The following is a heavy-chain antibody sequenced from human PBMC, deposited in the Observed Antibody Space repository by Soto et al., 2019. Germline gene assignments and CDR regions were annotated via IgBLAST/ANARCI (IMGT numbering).Heavy chain of an antibody. V-gene: IGHV3-23*01. CDR3: ARLGVGAAGEDY. D-gene: IGHD6-13*01. CDR2: VSGSGGRK. Sequence: GGPLRLSFAASGFTFSSYAMSWVLQAPGKGMEWVSDVSGSGGRKYYADYVKGRLNMSVDTSKNQFSLEVSSVTAADTALYFCARLGVGAAGEDYWGQGTLVTVSS. J-gene: IGHJ4*02. CDR1: GFTFSSYA.